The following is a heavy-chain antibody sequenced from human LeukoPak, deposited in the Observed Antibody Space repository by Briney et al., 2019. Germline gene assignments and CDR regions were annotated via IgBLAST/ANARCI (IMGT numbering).Heavy chain of an antibody. CDR2: VYNSGNT. CDR3: ARDRVVPAAIIYYYYGMDV. V-gene: IGHV4-59*01. Sequence: AETLSLTCTVSGGSISIYYWSWVRQPPGKGLEWMGYVYNSGNTDYNPSLKSRVTISADTSKNQFSLKLSSVTAADTAVYYCARDRVVPAAIIYYYYGMDVWGQGTTVTVSS. D-gene: IGHD2-2*01. J-gene: IGHJ6*02. CDR1: GGSISIYY.